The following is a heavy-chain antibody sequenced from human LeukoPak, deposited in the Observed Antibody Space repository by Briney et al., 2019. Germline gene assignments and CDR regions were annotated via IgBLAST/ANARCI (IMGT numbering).Heavy chain of an antibody. J-gene: IGHJ4*02. V-gene: IGHV3-13*04. CDR3: ARGADTHFDY. CDR1: GFTFSNYD. CDR2: IGTAGDT. D-gene: IGHD2-15*01. Sequence: AGGSLRPSCAASGFTFSNYDMHWVRQATGKGLEWVSAIGTAGDTYYQGSVRGRFTMSRENAKNSLYLQMNSLTAGDTAVYYCARGADTHFDYWGQGILVTVSS.